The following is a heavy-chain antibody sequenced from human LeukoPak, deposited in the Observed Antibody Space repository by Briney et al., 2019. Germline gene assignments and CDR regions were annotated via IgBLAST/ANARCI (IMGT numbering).Heavy chain of an antibody. V-gene: IGHV4-34*01. D-gene: IGHD2-2*01. CDR2: INHSGST. Sequence: SETLSLTCAVNGGSFSGYYWSWIRQPPGKGREWIGEINHSGSTNYNPSLKSRVTISVDTSKNQFSLKLSSVTAADTAVYYCARYVVVPAAILTSPYYFDYWGQGTLVTVSS. J-gene: IGHJ4*02. CDR1: GGSFSGYY. CDR3: ARYVVVPAAILTSPYYFDY.